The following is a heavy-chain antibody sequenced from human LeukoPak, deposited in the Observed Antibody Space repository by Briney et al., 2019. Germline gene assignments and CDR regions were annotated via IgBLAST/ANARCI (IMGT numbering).Heavy chain of an antibody. V-gene: IGHV3-48*03. D-gene: IGHD6-19*01. Sequence: PGGSLRLSCAGSGFIVSSVEMNWVREAPGKGLEWISFIATDGSINYADSVKGRFTLSRDSAQNSLYLHMNSLRAEDTAVYYCATSLSGWGTYHYMDVWGKGTTVIVSS. CDR2: IATDGSI. CDR3: ATSLSGWGTYHYMDV. J-gene: IGHJ6*03. CDR1: GFIVSSVE.